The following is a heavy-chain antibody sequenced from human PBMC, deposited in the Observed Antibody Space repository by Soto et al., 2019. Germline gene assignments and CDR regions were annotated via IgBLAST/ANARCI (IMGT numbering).Heavy chain of an antibody. V-gene: IGHV1-18*01. CDR1: GYTFTSYG. CDR3: XXGTXXETGNY. Sequence: QVQLVQSGAEVKKPGASVKVSCKASGYTFTSYGISWVRQAPGQGLEWMGWISAYNGNTNYAQKLQGRVTMTTDTSTSTAYRELXSLXXXDTAXXYXXXGTXXETGNYWGQGTLVTVSS. CDR2: ISAYNGNT. J-gene: IGHJ4*02.